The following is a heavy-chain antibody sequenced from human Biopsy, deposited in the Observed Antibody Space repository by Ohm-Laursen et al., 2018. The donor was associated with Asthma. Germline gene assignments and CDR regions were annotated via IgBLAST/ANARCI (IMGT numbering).Heavy chain of an antibody. CDR2: IYYSGRT. CDR3: ARAVSSSSYWYFDL. Sequence: SQTLSLTWIVSGDAMSTSGSYWGWIRQSPGKGLEWIGSIYYSGRTYYNPSLESRVTIPADTSKTHFSLKVTLATAADTAVYYCARAVSSSSYWYFDLWGRGDLVTVSS. V-gene: IGHV4-39*02. CDR1: GDAMSTSGSY. J-gene: IGHJ2*01. D-gene: IGHD6-6*01.